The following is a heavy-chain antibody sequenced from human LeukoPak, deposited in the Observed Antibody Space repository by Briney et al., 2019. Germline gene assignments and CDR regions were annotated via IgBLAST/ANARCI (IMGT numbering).Heavy chain of an antibody. J-gene: IGHJ5*02. CDR3: AREVAAAGRGWFDP. CDR1: GFTFNSYS. CDR2: ISSSRFI. V-gene: IGHV3-21*01. D-gene: IGHD6-13*01. Sequence: GGSLRLSCAASGFTFNSYSMNWFRQAPGKGLEWVSSISSSRFIYYADSVKGRFTISRDNSKNTLYLQMNSLRAEDTAVYYCAREVAAAGRGWFDPWGQGTLVTVSS.